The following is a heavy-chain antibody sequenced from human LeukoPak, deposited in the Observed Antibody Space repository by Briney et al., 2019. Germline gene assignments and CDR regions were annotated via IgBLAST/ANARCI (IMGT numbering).Heavy chain of an antibody. J-gene: IGHJ5*02. CDR3: ARGGAFGDSNWFDP. D-gene: IGHD3-10*01. CDR1: GHTFTGYY. CDR2: INPNSGGT. Sequence: GASVKVSCKASGHTFTGYYMHWVRQAPGQGLEWMGWINPNSGGTNYAQKFQGRVTMTRDTSISTAYMELSRLRSDDTAVYYCARGGAFGDSNWFDPWGQGTLVTVSS. V-gene: IGHV1-2*02.